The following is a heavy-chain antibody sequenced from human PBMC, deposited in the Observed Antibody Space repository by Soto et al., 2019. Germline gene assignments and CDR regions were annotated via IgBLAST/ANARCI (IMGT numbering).Heavy chain of an antibody. Sequence: ASVKVSCKASGGTFSSYTISWVRQAPGQGLEWMGRIIPILGIANYAQKFQGRVTITADKSTSTAYMELSSLRSEDTAVYYCARDSYSGWVGVAGAFDIWGQGTMVTVSS. CDR2: IIPILGIA. D-gene: IGHD6-19*01. CDR3: ARDSYSGWVGVAGAFDI. J-gene: IGHJ3*02. V-gene: IGHV1-69*04. CDR1: GGTFSSYT.